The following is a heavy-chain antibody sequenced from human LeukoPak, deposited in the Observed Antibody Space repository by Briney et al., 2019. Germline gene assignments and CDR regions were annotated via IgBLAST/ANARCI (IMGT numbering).Heavy chain of an antibody. Sequence: PSETLSLTCTVSGGSITGYFWSWIRQPPGKGLEWIGYVFYSGGTLYNPSLNSRVTISVDTSKTQFSLKLTSVTAADTAVYYCARHKTVIYDVFDLWGRGTMVTVSS. CDR2: VFYSGGT. D-gene: IGHD3-3*01. V-gene: IGHV4-59*08. CDR3: ARHKTVIYDVFDL. CDR1: GGSITGYF. J-gene: IGHJ3*01.